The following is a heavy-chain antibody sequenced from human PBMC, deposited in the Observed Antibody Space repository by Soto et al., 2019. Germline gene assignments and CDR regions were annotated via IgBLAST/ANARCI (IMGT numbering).Heavy chain of an antibody. V-gene: IGHV1-18*01. CDR3: ARGKVVLLPGATGIQVWPDPFDI. Sequence: QVQLVQSGAEVKKPGASVTVSCKASGYTFSNYGITWVRQAPGQGLEWMGWISAYNGITNYKQRLQGRVTMTTDKSTSTAYMEMRSLRSDDTALYFCARGKVVLLPGATGIQVWPDPFDICGQGTMVTVSS. CDR1: GYTFSNYG. J-gene: IGHJ3*02. CDR2: ISAYNGIT. D-gene: IGHD3-22*01.